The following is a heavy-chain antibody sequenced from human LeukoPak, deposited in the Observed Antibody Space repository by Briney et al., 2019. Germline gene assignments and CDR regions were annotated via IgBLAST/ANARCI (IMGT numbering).Heavy chain of an antibody. Sequence: PSETLSLTCTDPGGSISSYYWSWIRQSAGKGLEWIGRIYTSGSTNYNPSLKSRVTMSVDTSKNQFSLKLSSVTAADTAVYYCARDFGSGYYYYYMDVWGKGTTVTVSS. D-gene: IGHD3-10*01. CDR3: ARDFGSGYYYYYMDV. V-gene: IGHV4-4*07. CDR2: IYTSGST. CDR1: GGSISSYY. J-gene: IGHJ6*03.